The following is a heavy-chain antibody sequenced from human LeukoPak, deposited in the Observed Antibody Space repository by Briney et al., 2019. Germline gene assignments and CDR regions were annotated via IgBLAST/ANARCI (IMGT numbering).Heavy chain of an antibody. Sequence: PGGSLRLSCAASGFTFSSYAMHWVRQAPGKGLEWVSVIYSGGSTYYADSVKGRFTISRDNAKNTLYLQMNSLRAEDTAVYYCAREIAARGTYYFDYWGQGTLVTVSS. CDR2: IYSGGST. V-gene: IGHV3-66*01. J-gene: IGHJ4*02. CDR1: GFTFSSYA. CDR3: AREIAARGTYYFDY. D-gene: IGHD6-13*01.